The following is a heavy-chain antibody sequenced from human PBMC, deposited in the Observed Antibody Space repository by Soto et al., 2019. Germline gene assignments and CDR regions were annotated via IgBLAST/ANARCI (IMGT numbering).Heavy chain of an antibody. CDR1: GYTFTGYY. V-gene: IGHV1-2*04. CDR3: ARELRYFDWLSHPYYYYGMDV. D-gene: IGHD3-9*01. J-gene: IGHJ6*02. CDR2: INPNSGGT. Sequence: ASVKVSCKASGYTFTGYYMHWVRQAPGQGLEWMGWINPNSGGTNYAQKFQGWVTMTRDTSISTAYMELSRLRSDDTAVYYCARELRYFDWLSHPYYYYGMDVWGQGTTVTVSS.